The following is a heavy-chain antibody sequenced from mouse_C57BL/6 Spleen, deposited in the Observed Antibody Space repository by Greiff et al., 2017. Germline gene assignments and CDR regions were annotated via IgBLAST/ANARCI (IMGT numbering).Heavy chain of an antibody. J-gene: IGHJ3*01. Sequence: VQLQQSGAELVRPGASVTLSCKASGYTFTDYEMHWVKQTPVHGLEWIGAIDPETGGTAYNQKFKGKAILTADKSSSTAYLELRSLTSEDSAVYYCTGGFAYWGQGTLVTVSA. CDR2: IDPETGGT. CDR1: GYTFTDYE. V-gene: IGHV1-15*01. CDR3: TGGFAY.